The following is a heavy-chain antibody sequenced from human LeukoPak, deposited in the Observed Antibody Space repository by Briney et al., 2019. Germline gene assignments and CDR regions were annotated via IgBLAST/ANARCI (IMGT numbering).Heavy chain of an antibody. J-gene: IGHJ4*02. CDR1: GFIFNDYW. CDR3: ATGVYYFDN. D-gene: IGHD2-8*01. Sequence: PGGSLRLSCAASGFIFNDYWMSWVRQAPSKGLEWVANINEAGSEIYYLGSVKGRFTISRDNAKNSLYLQMNSLRAEDTAVYYCATGVYYFDNWGQGTLVTVSS. CDR2: INEAGSEI. V-gene: IGHV3-7*01.